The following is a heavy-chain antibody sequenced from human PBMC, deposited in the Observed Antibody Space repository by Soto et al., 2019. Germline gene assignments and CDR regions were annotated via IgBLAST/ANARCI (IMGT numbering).Heavy chain of an antibody. D-gene: IGHD5-12*01. J-gene: IGHJ4*02. V-gene: IGHV4-59*01. CDR2: IYYSGST. Sequence: ETLSLTCTVSGGSISSYYWSWIRQPPGKGLEWIGYIYYSGSTNYNPSLKSRVTISVDTSKNQFSLKLSSVTAADTAVYYCARTKKMATIFDYWGQGTLVTVSS. CDR1: GGSISSYY. CDR3: ARTKKMATIFDY.